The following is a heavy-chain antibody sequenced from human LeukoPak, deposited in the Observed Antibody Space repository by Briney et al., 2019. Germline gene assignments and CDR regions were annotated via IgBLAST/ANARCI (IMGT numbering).Heavy chain of an antibody. J-gene: IGHJ4*02. Sequence: GGSLRLSCAASGFTFSDYYMSWIRQAPGKGLEWVSYISSSGSTIYYADSVKGRFTISRDNAKNSLYLQMNSLRAEDTAVYYCARRRPTHYDFWNGWGQGTLVTVSS. CDR2: ISSSGSTI. CDR3: ARRRPTHYDFWNG. V-gene: IGHV3-11*04. D-gene: IGHD3-3*01. CDR1: GFTFSDYY.